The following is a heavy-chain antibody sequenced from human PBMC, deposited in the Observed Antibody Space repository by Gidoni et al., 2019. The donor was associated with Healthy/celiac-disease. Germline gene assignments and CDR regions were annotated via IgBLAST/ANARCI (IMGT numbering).Heavy chain of an antibody. CDR3: ARDPDFMITFGGAYPQPSELSGMDV. D-gene: IGHD3-16*01. CDR1: GFTFSSYS. CDR2: ISSSSSYI. V-gene: IGHV3-21*01. J-gene: IGHJ6*04. Sequence: EVQLVESGGGLVKPGGSLRLSCAASGFTFSSYSMTWVRQAPGKGLEWVSSISSSSSYISYADSVKGRFTISRDNAKNSLYLQMNSLRAEDTAVYYCARDPDFMITFGGAYPQPSELSGMDVWGKGTTVTVSS.